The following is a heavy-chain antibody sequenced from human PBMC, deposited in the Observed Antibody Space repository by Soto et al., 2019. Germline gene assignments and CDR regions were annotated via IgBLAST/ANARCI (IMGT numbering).Heavy chain of an antibody. J-gene: IGHJ4*02. V-gene: IGHV1-46*02. Sequence: ASVKVSCKASGGTFNRYTINWVRQAPGQGLEWMGILSPNGISTTYAQKFQDRVTLTRDTATSTLYMELSSLTSEDTAVYYCGRGQYYSDTTGYYYIHYWGQGTLVTVSS. D-gene: IGHD3-22*01. CDR1: GGTFNRYT. CDR2: LSPNGIST. CDR3: GRGQYYSDTTGYYYIHY.